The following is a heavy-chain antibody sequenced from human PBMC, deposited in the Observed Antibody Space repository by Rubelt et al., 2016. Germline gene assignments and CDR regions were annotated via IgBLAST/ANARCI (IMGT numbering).Heavy chain of an antibody. CDR2: INAGNGNT. Sequence: QVQLVQSGAEAKKPGASVKVSCKAAGYSFTTYSIHWVRQAPGQRLEWMGWINAGNGNTKYSQKFQGRVPITRDTSASTAYMELSSLRSEDTAIYYCATGYSSGWYVAYWGQGTLVTVSS. CDR1: GYSFTTYS. J-gene: IGHJ4*02. CDR3: ATGYSSGWYVAY. D-gene: IGHD6-19*01. V-gene: IGHV1-3*01.